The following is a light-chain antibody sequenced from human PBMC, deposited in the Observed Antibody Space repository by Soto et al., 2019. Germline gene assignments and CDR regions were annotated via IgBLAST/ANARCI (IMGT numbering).Light chain of an antibody. CDR1: QNINNW. CDR2: EAS. Sequence: DILMTQSPSTLSASIGDRVTITCRASQNINNWLAWYQQKPGKAPNLLIYEASTLETGVPSRFSGSRSGTAFTLSISSLQPDDFATYDCQQYETSWTFGQGNKVEIK. CDR3: QQYETSWT. V-gene: IGKV1-5*03. J-gene: IGKJ1*01.